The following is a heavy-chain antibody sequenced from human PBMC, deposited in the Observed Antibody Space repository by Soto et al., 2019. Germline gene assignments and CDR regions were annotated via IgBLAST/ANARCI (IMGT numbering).Heavy chain of an antibody. CDR3: VHSRCGGDCLQSYSSHYYYGMDI. Sequence: SGPTLVNPTQTPTLTCTFSGFSLSTGGLGVGWIRQPPGKAPEWLALIYWDGDRRYRPSLMSRLTIAKDTSKNQVVLTMTNMDPVDTATYYCVHSRCGGDCLQSYSSHYYYGMDIWGQGTTVTVSS. V-gene: IGHV2-5*02. J-gene: IGHJ6*02. D-gene: IGHD2-21*02. CDR1: GFSLSTGGLG. CDR2: IYWDGDR.